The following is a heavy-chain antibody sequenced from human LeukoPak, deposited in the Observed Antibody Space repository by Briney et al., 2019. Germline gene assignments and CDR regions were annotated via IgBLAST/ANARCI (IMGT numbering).Heavy chain of an antibody. CDR2: IYASGTT. Sequence: PSETLSLTCTVSGGSISSHYWSWIRQPPGTGLEWMGRIYASGTTNYNPSLKSRVTMSVDTAKNQFSLKLSSVTAADTVVYYCARDSGSYDLDYWGQGTLVTVSS. V-gene: IGHV4-4*07. CDR1: GGSISSHY. D-gene: IGHD1-26*01. J-gene: IGHJ4*02. CDR3: ARDSGSYDLDY.